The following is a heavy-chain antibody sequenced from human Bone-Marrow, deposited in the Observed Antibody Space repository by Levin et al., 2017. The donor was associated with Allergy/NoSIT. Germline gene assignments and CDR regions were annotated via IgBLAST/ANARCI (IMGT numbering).Heavy chain of an antibody. CDR1: GYTFTNYD. CDR2: MNPNSGNT. D-gene: IGHD2-8*01. J-gene: IGHJ4*02. Sequence: ASVKVSCKASGYTFTNYDINWVRQATGQGLEWMGWMNPNSGNTGYAQKFQGRVTLTRNTSISTTYMELSSLRSEDTAVYYCTRGLKRVACNNGVCYGGIDSWGQGTLVTVSS. CDR3: TRGLKRVACNNGVCYGGIDS. V-gene: IGHV1-8*01.